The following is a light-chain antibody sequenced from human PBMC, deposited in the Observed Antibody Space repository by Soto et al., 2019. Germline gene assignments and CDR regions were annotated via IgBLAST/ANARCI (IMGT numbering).Light chain of an antibody. J-gene: IGLJ1*01. Sequence: QSVLTQPPSVSGAPGQRVTISCTGSSSNIGAGYDVHWYQQLPGTVPKLLIYGNSNRPSGVPDRFSGSKSGTSASLAITGLQAEDEADYYCQSYDSSLNYVFGTGTKLT. V-gene: IGLV1-40*01. CDR2: GNS. CDR1: SSNIGAGYD. CDR3: QSYDSSLNYV.